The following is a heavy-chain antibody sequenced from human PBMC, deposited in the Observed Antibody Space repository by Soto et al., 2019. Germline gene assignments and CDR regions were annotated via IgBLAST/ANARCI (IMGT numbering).Heavy chain of an antibody. J-gene: IGHJ6*02. CDR1: GGSVSVGGHY. D-gene: IGHD1-1*01. Sequence: QVQLQESGPGLVKSSETLSLTCTVSGGSVSVGGHYWTWIRQPPGKGLEWIGHIIDSGSTNYNPSLKIRVTISVGTSKNQFSLRLSSVTPADTALYYCSRGVRDWNDVTDYGMDVWGQGTTVIVS. CDR2: IIDSGST. V-gene: IGHV4-61*08. CDR3: SRGVRDWNDVTDYGMDV.